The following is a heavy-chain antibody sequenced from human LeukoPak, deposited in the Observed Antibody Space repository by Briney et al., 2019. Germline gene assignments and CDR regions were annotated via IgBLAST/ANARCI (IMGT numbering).Heavy chain of an antibody. CDR3: AGVPRLALDDHFQH. CDR1: GFTFSSYE. CDR2: ISSSGSTI. D-gene: IGHD1-1*01. V-gene: IGHV3-48*03. J-gene: IGHJ1*01. Sequence: PGGSLRLSCAASGFTFSSYEMNWVRQAPGKGLEWVSYISSSGSTIYYADSVKGRFTISRDNAKNSLYLQMNSLRAEDTAVYYCAGVPRLALDDHFQHWGQGTLVTVSS.